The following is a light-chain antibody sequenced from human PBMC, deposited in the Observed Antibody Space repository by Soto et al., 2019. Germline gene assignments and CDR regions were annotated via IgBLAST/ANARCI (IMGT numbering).Light chain of an antibody. CDR1: QGISSW. V-gene: IGKV1D-16*01. J-gene: IGKJ1*01. CDR2: DAS. CDR3: QQYQSYWT. Sequence: DIQMTQSPSSVSASVVDRVIIAFRASQGISSWLAWYQQKPGKAPKLVIYDASSLQSGVPSRFSGSGSGTEFTLTISSLQPDDFATYYCQQYQSYWTFGQGTKVDIK.